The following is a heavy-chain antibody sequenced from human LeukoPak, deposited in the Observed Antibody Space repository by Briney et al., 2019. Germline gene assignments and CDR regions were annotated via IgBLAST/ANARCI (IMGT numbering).Heavy chain of an antibody. CDR2: ISYDGSNK. J-gene: IGHJ3*02. CDR3: ASTPGYSYGNDAFDM. V-gene: IGHV3-30*04. CDR1: GFTFSSYA. Sequence: GGSLRLSCAASGFTFSSYAMHWVRQAPGKGLEWVTIISYDGSNKYYADSVKGRFTISRDNAKNSLYLQMNSLRAEDTAVYYCASTPGYSYGNDAFDMWGQGTMVTVSS. D-gene: IGHD5-18*01.